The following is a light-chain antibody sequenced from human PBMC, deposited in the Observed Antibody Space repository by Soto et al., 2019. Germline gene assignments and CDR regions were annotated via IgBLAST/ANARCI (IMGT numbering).Light chain of an antibody. Sequence: QSALTQPASVSGSPGQSITISCTGTSSDIGHYDSVSWYQQHPGKAPKLMIYHVTYRPSGVSNRYSGYKSGNSASLTISGLQADDESDYYCCSLTTSHTYVVGSGTKLTVL. CDR3: CSLTTSHTYV. J-gene: IGLJ1*01. CDR2: HVT. CDR1: SSDIGHYDS. V-gene: IGLV2-14*03.